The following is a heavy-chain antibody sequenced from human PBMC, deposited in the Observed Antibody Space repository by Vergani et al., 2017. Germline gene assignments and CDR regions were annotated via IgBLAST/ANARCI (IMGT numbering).Heavy chain of an antibody. J-gene: IGHJ6*02. D-gene: IGHD2-15*01. Sequence: QVQLVQSGAEVKKPGSSVKVSCKASGGTFSSYAISWVRQAPGQGLEWMGGIIPIFGIANYAQKFQGRVTITADKSTSTAYMELSSLRSEDTAVYYCARVLDCSGGSCYSDHPMDVGGQGTTVTVSS. CDR1: GGTFSSYA. V-gene: IGHV1-69*17. CDR3: ARVLDCSGGSCYSDHPMDV. CDR2: IIPIFGIA.